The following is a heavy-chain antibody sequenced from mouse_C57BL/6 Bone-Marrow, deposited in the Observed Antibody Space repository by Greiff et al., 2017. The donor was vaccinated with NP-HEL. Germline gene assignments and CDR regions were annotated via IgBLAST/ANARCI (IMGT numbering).Heavy chain of an antibody. CDR1: GYTFTSYW. CDR2: IHPNSGST. CDR3: ARANPSYYYGSDWYFDV. V-gene: IGHV1-64*01. D-gene: IGHD1-1*01. J-gene: IGHJ1*03. Sequence: QVQLQQPGAELVKPAASVKLSCKASGYTFTSYWMHWVKQRPGQGLEWIGMIHPNSGSTNYNEKFKSKATLTVDKSSSTAYMQLSSLTSEDSAVYYWARANPSYYYGSDWYFDVWGTGTTVTVSS.